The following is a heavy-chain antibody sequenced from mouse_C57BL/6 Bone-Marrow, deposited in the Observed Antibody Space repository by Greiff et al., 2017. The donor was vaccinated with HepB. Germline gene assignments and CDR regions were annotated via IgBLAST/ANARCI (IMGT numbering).Heavy chain of an antibody. CDR2: IYPRSGNT. J-gene: IGHJ3*01. D-gene: IGHD1-1*01. V-gene: IGHV1-81*01. Sequence: LVESGAELARPGASVKLSCKASGYTFTSYGISWVKQRTGQGLEWIGEIYPRSGNTYYNEKFKGKATLTADKSSSTAYMELRSLTSEDSAVYFCARNDYYGSSSAYWGQGTLVTVSA. CDR3: ARNDYYGSSSAY. CDR1: GYTFTSYG.